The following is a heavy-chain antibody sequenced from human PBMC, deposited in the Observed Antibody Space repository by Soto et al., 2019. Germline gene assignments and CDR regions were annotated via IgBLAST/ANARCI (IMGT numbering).Heavy chain of an antibody. J-gene: IGHJ4*02. CDR3: AREGGEPAKYYFDY. Sequence: SVKVSCKASGGTFSSYAISWVRQAPGQGLEWMGGIIPIFGTANYAQKFQGRVTITAGESTSTAYMELSSLRSEDTAVYYCAREGGEPAKYYFDYWGQATLVTLSS. CDR1: GGTFSSYA. CDR2: IIPIFGTA. V-gene: IGHV1-69*13. D-gene: IGHD2-2*01.